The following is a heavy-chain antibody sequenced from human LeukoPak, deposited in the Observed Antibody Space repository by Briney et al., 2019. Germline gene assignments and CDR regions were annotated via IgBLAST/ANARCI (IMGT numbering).Heavy chain of an antibody. V-gene: IGHV1-18*01. D-gene: IGHD4-17*01. Sequence: GASVKVSCKASGYAFDSFGISWVRQAPGRGLEWMGWISGYSGNSNSAQKLQGRLIMTTDNSTGTAYMDLRSLTSDDTAFYYCLGGGATYGAPLDFDYWAKETLATVSS. CDR1: GYAFDSFG. CDR3: LGGGATYGAPLDFDY. J-gene: IGHJ4*02. CDR2: ISGYSGNS.